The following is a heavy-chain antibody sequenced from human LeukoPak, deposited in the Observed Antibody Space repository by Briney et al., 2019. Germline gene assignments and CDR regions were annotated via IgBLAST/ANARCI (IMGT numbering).Heavy chain of an antibody. D-gene: IGHD3-9*01. CDR2: INPNSGGT. J-gene: IGHJ4*02. Sequence: GASVKVSCKVSGYTLTELSMHWVRQAPGQGLEWMGWINPNSGGTNYAQKFQGRVTMTRDTSISTAYMELSRLRSDDTAVYYCARVLYDILTGFDYWGQGTLVTVSS. CDR3: ARVLYDILTGFDY. CDR1: GYTLTELS. V-gene: IGHV1-2*02.